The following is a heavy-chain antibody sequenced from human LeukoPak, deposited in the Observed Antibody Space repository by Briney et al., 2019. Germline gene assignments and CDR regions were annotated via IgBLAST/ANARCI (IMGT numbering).Heavy chain of an antibody. V-gene: IGHV3-9*01. J-gene: IGHJ6*02. CDR1: GFTFDDYA. D-gene: IGHD1-26*01. CDR3: AKESGV. CDR2: ISWNSGSI. Sequence: GGSLRLSCAASGFTFDDYAMHWVRHAPGKGLEWVSGISWNSGSIGYADSVKGRFTISRDNAKNSLYLQMNSLRAEDTALYYSAKESGVWGQGTTVTVSS.